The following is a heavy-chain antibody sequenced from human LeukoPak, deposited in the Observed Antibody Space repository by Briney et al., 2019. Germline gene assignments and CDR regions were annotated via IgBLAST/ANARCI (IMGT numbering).Heavy chain of an antibody. J-gene: IGHJ4*02. V-gene: IGHV1-24*01. CDR3: ATVKSYYYDRGGFYFDD. CDR2: SDPEDGET. CDR1: GYTLTDLS. Sequence: GVSVKVSCKVSGYTLTDLSMHWVRQAPGIGLEWMGGSDPEDGETFYAQKFRGRITMTEDTSADTAYMELNSLRSEDTVVYYCATVKSYYYDRGGFYFDDWGQGTLVTVSS. D-gene: IGHD3-22*01.